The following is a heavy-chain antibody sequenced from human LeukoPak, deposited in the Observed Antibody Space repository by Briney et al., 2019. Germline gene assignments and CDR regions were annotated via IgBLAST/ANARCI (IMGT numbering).Heavy chain of an antibody. CDR1: GYTFTGYY. D-gene: IGHD6-19*01. J-gene: IGHJ4*02. CDR2: INPNSGGT. CDR3: ARVLGIAVAGPFSGTFDY. V-gene: IGHV1-2*02. Sequence: GASVKVSCKASGYTFTGYYMHWVRQAPGQGLEWMGWINPNSGGTNYAQKFQGRVTMTRDTSISTAYMELSRLRSDDTAVYYCARVLGIAVAGPFSGTFDYWGQGTLVTVSS.